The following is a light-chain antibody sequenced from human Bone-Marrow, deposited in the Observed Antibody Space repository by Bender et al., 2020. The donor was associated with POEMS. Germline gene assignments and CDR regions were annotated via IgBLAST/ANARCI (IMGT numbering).Light chain of an antibody. CDR1: SDVGGYNY. Sequence: SDVGGYNYVSWYQQHPGNAPKLMIYEVSKRPSGVPDRFSGSKSGNTASLTVSGLQAEDEADYYCSSYAGSNNLVFGGGTKLTVL. CDR3: SSYAGSNNLV. J-gene: IGLJ2*01. V-gene: IGLV2-8*01. CDR2: EVS.